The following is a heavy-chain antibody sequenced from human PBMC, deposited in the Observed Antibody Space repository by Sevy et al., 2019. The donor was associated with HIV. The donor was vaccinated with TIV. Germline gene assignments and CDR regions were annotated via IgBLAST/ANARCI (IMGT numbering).Heavy chain of an antibody. CDR2: IKQDGSEK. CDR1: GFTFSSYW. D-gene: IGHD2-15*01. J-gene: IGHJ3*02. Sequence: GGSLRLSCAASGFTFSSYWMSWVRQAPGKGVEWVANIKQDGSEKYYLESVKGRLTISRDNAKNSLYLQMNRLRAEDTALYYCARDSRGGFSIWGQGTMVTVSS. CDR3: ARDSRGGFSI. V-gene: IGHV3-7*01.